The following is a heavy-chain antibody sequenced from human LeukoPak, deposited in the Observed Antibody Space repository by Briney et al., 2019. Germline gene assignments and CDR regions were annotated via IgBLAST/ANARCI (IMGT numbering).Heavy chain of an antibody. J-gene: IGHJ4*02. CDR3: ARGLGATRIFDY. D-gene: IGHD1-26*01. Sequence: GASVKVSCKASGGTFSSYAISWVRQAPGQGLEWMGRIIPILGIANYAQKFQGRVTITADKSTSTAYMELSSLRSEDTAVYYCARGLGATRIFDYWGQGTLVTVSS. CDR2: IIPILGIA. CDR1: GGTFSSYA. V-gene: IGHV1-69*04.